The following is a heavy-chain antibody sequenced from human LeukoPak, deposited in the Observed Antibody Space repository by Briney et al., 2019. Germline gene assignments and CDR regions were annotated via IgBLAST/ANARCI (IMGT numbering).Heavy chain of an antibody. CDR3: ARGPY. CDR1: GDPISSGDYY. V-gene: IGHV4-61*02. Sequence: PSETLSLTCTVSGDPISSGDYYWNWIRQPAGKRLEWIGRISTSGTPNYNPSFRGRLTISIDTSKNQFSLNLRSVTAAETGIYYCARGPYWGQGTLVTVSS. J-gene: IGHJ4*02. CDR2: ISTSGTP.